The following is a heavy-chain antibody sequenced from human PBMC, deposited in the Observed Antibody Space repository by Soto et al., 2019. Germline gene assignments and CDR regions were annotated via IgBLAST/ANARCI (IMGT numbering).Heavy chain of an antibody. CDR1: GGSFISYI. CDR3: AESLVFVDHAYMDV. V-gene: IGHV1-69*02. CDR2: SIPIQGRA. Sequence: VQLVQSGAEVRKPGSSVKVSCEASGGSFISYIFTWVRQAPGQGLEWMGRSIPIQGRADYALKFQDRVTITADRSTQRVYMELRSLRPEDTALYYCAESLVFVDHAYMDVWGKGTTVTVSS. D-gene: IGHD2-21*01. J-gene: IGHJ6*03.